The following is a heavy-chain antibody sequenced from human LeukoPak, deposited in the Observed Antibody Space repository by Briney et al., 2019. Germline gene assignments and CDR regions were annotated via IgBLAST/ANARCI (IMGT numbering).Heavy chain of an antibody. D-gene: IGHD6-19*01. CDR3: ARAGGSGWDFDY. Sequence: SETLSLTCTVSGGSISGYYWSWIRQPAGKGLEWIGRIYASGSTNYNPSLKSRVTMSVDMSKNQLSLKLSSVTAADTAVYYCARAGGSGWDFDYWGQGTLVTVSS. CDR2: IYASGST. V-gene: IGHV4-4*07. CDR1: GGSISGYY. J-gene: IGHJ4*02.